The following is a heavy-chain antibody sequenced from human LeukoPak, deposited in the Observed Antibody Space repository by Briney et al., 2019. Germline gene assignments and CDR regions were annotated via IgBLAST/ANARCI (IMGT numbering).Heavy chain of an antibody. Sequence: ASVKVSCKASGYTFTSYDINWVRQASGQGLEWMGWMKPNSGNTGYVQTFQGRVTMTRNASISTAYMELGSLRSEDTAVYYCARGQDSSAWYGDYGMDVWGQGTTVTVSS. J-gene: IGHJ6*02. V-gene: IGHV1-8*01. CDR2: MKPNSGNT. CDR3: ARGQDSSAWYGDYGMDV. D-gene: IGHD6-19*01. CDR1: GYTFTSYD.